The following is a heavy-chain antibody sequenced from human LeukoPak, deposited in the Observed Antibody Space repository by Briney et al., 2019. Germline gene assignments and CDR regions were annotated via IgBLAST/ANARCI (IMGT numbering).Heavy chain of an antibody. Sequence: PGGSLRLSCAACGFTFSDYYMSWFRQAPGKGLEWVSYVSGSGSPIYYADSVKGRFTISRDNAKNSLDLQMNSLRAEDTAVYYCASCVAVIDAFDIWGQGTMVTVSS. CDR3: ASCVAVIDAFDI. V-gene: IGHV3-11*01. D-gene: IGHD3-22*01. CDR1: GFTFSDYY. CDR2: VSGSGSPI. J-gene: IGHJ3*02.